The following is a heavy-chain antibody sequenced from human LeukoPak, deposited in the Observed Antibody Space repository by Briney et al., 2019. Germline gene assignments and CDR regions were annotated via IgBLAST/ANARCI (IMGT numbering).Heavy chain of an antibody. CDR3: ARGRRVWGSYRLDY. Sequence: ASVKVSCKASGYTFRNHGINWVRQATGQGLEWMGWMNPNSGNTGYAQKFQGRVTITRNTSISTAYMELSSLRSEDTAVYYCARGRRVWGSYRLDYWGQGTLVTVSS. V-gene: IGHV1-8*01. D-gene: IGHD3-16*02. CDR2: MNPNSGNT. CDR1: GYTFRNHG. J-gene: IGHJ4*02.